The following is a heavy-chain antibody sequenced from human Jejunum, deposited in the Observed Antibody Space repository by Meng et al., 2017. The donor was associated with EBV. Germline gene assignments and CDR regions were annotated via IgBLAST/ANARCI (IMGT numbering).Heavy chain of an antibody. CDR1: GYTFSRYA. CDR2: INTRTGNP. V-gene: IGHV7-4-1*02. J-gene: IGHJ4*02. CDR3: ASVISTATFGY. D-gene: IGHD2-21*02. Sequence: QVQLVESGSELNKPGASGNVSCKASGYTFSRYAMNWVRQAPGQGLEWMGWINTRTGNPAYAQGFTGRFVFSLDTSVSTAYLQISSLKAEDTAVYYCASVISTATFGYWGQGTLVTVSS.